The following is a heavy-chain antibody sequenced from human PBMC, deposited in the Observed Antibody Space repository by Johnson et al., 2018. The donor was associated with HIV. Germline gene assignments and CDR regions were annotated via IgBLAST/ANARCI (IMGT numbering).Heavy chain of an antibody. CDR1: GFPFRDYG. D-gene: IGHD3-10*01. Sequence: QVQLVESGGGVVQPRVSLRLSFAASGFPFRDYGMHWVRQAPGKGLEWVAFIQYDGINKYYADSVRGRFTISIENSKNTLYLQMTSLRAEDTAVYYCAKDSSFSYYYSDAFDIWGQGTMVTVSS. J-gene: IGHJ3*02. CDR2: IQYDGINK. CDR3: AKDSSFSYYYSDAFDI. V-gene: IGHV3-30*02.